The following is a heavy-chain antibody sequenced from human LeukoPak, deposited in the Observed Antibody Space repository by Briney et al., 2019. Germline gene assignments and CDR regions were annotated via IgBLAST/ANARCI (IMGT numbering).Heavy chain of an antibody. V-gene: IGHV3-64*01. J-gene: IGHJ4*02. Sequence: PGGSLRLSCVASGFTFSSYAMHWVRQAPGKGLEYVSAISSNGGSTHYANSVKGRFTISRDNSKNTLYLQMGSLRAEDVAVYYCARDARRDSSGWYFDYWGQGTLVTVSS. D-gene: IGHD6-19*01. CDR3: ARDARRDSSGWYFDY. CDR1: GFTFSSYA. CDR2: ISSNGGST.